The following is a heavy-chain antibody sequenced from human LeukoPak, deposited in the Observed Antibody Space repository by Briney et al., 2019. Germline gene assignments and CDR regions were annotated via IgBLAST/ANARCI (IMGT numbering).Heavy chain of an antibody. V-gene: IGHV4-34*01. CDR3: ARIRSMYYYDSSGYYDY. Sequence: SETLSLTCAVYGGSFSGYYWSWIRQPPGKGLEWIGEINHSGSTNYNPSLKSRVTISVDTSKNQFSLKLSSVTAADTAVYYCARIRSMYYYDSSGYYDYWGQGTLVTGSS. CDR1: GGSFSGYY. D-gene: IGHD3-22*01. J-gene: IGHJ4*02. CDR2: INHSGST.